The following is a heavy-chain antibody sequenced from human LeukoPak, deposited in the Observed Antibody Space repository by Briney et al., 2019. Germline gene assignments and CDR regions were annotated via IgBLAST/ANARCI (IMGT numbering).Heavy chain of an antibody. D-gene: IGHD1-1*01. CDR1: GFTVSSNY. V-gene: IGHV3-53*01. CDR3: ARDRGTWNFDY. CDR2: IYSGGST. Sequence: GGSLRLSCAASGFTVSSNYMSWVRQAPGKGLEWVSVIYSGGSTYYADSVKGRFTISRDNSKNTLYLQMNSLRAEDTAVYYCARDRGTWNFDYWGQGTLVTVSS. J-gene: IGHJ4*02.